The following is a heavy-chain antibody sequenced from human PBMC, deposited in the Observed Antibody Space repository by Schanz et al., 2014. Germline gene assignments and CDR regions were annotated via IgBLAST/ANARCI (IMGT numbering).Heavy chain of an antibody. CDR1: GYTFISYG. Sequence: QVQLVQSGPEVEKPGASVKVSCKASGYTFISYGINWVRQAPGQGLEWMGRIIPILGIANYAQKFQGRVTITADRSASTAYMELSSLRSEDTAVYYCAKGYGDSPTDFWGQGTLVTVSS. V-gene: IGHV1-69*04. D-gene: IGHD4-17*01. J-gene: IGHJ4*02. CDR3: AKGYGDSPTDF. CDR2: IIPILGIA.